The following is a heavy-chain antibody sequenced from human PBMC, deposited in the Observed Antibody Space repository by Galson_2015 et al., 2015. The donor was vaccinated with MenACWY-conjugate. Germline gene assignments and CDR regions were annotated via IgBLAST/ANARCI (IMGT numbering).Heavy chain of an antibody. D-gene: IGHD6-13*01. CDR2: IKPDGSDT. CDR3: VTGYSTSWYRGGVNY. J-gene: IGHJ4*02. V-gene: IGHV3-7*03. CDR1: GLNFNMYW. Sequence: LRLSCAASGLNFNMYWMMWVRQAPGKGLEWEAKIKPDGSDTYYVDSMKGRFTISRDNAKNSLFLQMNSLRVDDTAVYYCVTGYSTSWYRGGVNYWGQGTLVTVSS.